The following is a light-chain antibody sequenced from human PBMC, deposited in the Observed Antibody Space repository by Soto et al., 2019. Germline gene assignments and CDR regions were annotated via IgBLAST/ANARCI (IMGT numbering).Light chain of an antibody. CDR2: LGS. J-gene: IGKJ1*01. V-gene: IGKV2-28*01. CDR3: MQPLQTSWT. Sequence: DIVMTQSPLSLPVTPGEPASISCRSSQSLLHSNGYNYLDWYLQKPGQSPQLLIYLGSNRASGVPDRFSGSGSGTDFTLKTSRVEAEDVGVYYCMQPLQTSWTFGQGTKVDIK. CDR1: QSLLHSNGYNY.